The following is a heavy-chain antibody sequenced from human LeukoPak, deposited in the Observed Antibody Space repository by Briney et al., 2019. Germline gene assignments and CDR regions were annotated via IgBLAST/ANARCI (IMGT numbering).Heavy chain of an antibody. D-gene: IGHD1-26*01. J-gene: IGHJ5*01. CDR2: IKEDGSEK. V-gene: IGHV3-7*04. CDR3: ARGGRPDS. CDR1: GFTFSSYG. Sequence: GGSLRLSCAASGFTFSSYGMHWVRQAPGKGLEWVASIKEDGSEKNYVDSVKGRFTISRDNDNNSLYLHMNSLRVDDTAFYYCARGGRPDSWGQGTLVTISS.